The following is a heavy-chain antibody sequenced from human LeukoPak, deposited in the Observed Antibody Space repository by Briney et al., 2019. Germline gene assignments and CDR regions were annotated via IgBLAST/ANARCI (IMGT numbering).Heavy chain of an antibody. CDR3: ATRSVGGATAESYYFDY. CDR2: FDPEDGET. D-gene: IGHD2-2*01. CDR1: GYTLTELS. Sequence: ASVKVSCKVSGYTLTELSMHWVRQAPGKGLEWMGGFDPEDGETIYAQKFQGRVTMTEDTSTDTAYMELSSLRSEDTAVYYCATRSVGGATAESYYFDYWGQGTLVTVSS. V-gene: IGHV1-24*01. J-gene: IGHJ4*02.